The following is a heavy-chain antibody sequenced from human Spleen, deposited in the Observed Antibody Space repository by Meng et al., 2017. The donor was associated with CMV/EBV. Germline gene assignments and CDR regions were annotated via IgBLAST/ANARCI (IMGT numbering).Heavy chain of an antibody. CDR1: GFIFTTYW. CDR3: ARGDYWAAAGTRSDY. D-gene: IGHD6-13*01. CDR2: INSDGRDT. J-gene: IGHJ4*02. V-gene: IGHV3-74*01. Sequence: GGSLRLSCTASGFIFTTYWMHWVRQAPGKGLVWISRINSDGRDTTYADSVEGRLTISRDNAKNTLYLQIYSLRAEDTAVYFCARGDYWAAAGTRSDYWGQGALVTVSS.